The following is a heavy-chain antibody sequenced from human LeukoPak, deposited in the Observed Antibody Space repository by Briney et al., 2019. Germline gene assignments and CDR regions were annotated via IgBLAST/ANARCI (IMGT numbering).Heavy chain of an antibody. V-gene: IGHV7-4-1*02. J-gene: IGHJ4*02. D-gene: IGHD6-19*01. Sequence: ASVKVSCKASGYTFTSCAMNWVRQAPGQGLEWMGWINTNTGNPTYAQGFTGRFVFSSDTSVSTAYLQISSLKAEDTAVYYCARDTSSGWYEGYFDYWGQGTLVTVSS. CDR1: GYTFTSCA. CDR3: ARDTSSGWYEGYFDY. CDR2: INTNTGNP.